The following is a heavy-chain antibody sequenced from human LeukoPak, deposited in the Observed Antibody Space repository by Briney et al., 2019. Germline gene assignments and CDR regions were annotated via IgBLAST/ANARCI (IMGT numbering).Heavy chain of an antibody. Sequence: PSETLSLTCTVSGGSISSYYWSWLRQPPGKGLEWIGYIYYSGSTNYNPSLKSRVTISVDTSKNQFSLKLSSVTAADTAVYYCARVVNRVYFDYWGQGTLVTVSS. CDR1: GGSISSYY. D-gene: IGHD4-23*01. V-gene: IGHV4-59*01. CDR3: ARVVNRVYFDY. CDR2: IYYSGST. J-gene: IGHJ4*02.